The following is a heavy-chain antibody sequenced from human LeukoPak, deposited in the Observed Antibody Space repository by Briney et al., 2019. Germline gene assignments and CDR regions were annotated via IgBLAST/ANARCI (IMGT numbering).Heavy chain of an antibody. J-gene: IGHJ4*02. V-gene: IGHV1-2*02. Sequence: ASVKVSCKASGYTFTGYYIHWVRQAPGQGLEWMGWINTNSGGTNYAQKFQVRVTMTRDTSIDTAYLELSRLKSDDTAFYHCATSPRAEGFGSGSYIDYWGQGTLVTVSS. CDR2: INTNSGGT. D-gene: IGHD3-10*01. CDR3: ATSPRAEGFGSGSYIDY. CDR1: GYTFTGYY.